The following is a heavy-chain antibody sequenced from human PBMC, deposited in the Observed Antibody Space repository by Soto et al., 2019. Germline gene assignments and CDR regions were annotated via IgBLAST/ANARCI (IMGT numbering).Heavy chain of an antibody. CDR2: IIPIFGTA. Sequence: WASVKVSCKASGGTFSSYAISWVRQAPGQGLEWMGGIIPIFGTANYAQKFQGRVTITADESTSTAYMELSSLGSEDTAVYYCASGSPSDPSGYWGQGTLVTVSS. J-gene: IGHJ4*02. V-gene: IGHV1-69*13. CDR3: ASGSPSDPSGY. CDR1: GGTFSSYA. D-gene: IGHD3-10*01.